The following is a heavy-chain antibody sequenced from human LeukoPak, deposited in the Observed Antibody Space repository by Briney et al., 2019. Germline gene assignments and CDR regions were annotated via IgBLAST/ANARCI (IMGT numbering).Heavy chain of an antibody. CDR1: GDSINSAAYY. CDR2: IYYSGST. J-gene: IGHJ4*02. Sequence: SETLSLTCTVSGDSINSAAYYWSWIRQHPGKGLEWTGYIYYSGSTSYNPSLQSRVTISIDTSKNQFSLKLSSVTAADTAVYYCARDNDFWSGYYSFDFWGRGTLVTVSS. V-gene: IGHV4-31*03. CDR3: ARDNDFWSGYYSFDF. D-gene: IGHD3-3*01.